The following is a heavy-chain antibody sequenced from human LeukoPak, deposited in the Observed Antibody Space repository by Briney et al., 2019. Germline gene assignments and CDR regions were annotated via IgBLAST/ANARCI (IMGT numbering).Heavy chain of an antibody. CDR1: GFTFSSYA. J-gene: IGHJ6*03. D-gene: IGHD1-1*01. Sequence: PGGSLRLSCAASGFTFSSYAMSWVRQAPGKGLEWVSAISGSGGSTYYADSVKGRFTISRDNSKNPLYLQMNSLRAEDTAVYYCAKDGYDYYYYYVDVWGKGTTVTVSS. V-gene: IGHV3-23*01. CDR3: AKDGYDYYYYYVDV. CDR2: ISGSGGST.